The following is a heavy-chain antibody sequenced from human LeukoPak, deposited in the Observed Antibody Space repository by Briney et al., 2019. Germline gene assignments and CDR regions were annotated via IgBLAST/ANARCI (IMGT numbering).Heavy chain of an antibody. Sequence: ASVKVSCKASGGTFSSYAISWVRQAPGQGLEWMGRIIPILGIANYAQKFQGRVTITADKSTSTAYMELSSLRSEDTAVYYCARHPYDSYGMDVWGQGTTVTVSS. J-gene: IGHJ6*02. CDR2: IIPILGIA. CDR1: GGTFSSYA. D-gene: IGHD3-3*01. CDR3: ARHPYDSYGMDV. V-gene: IGHV1-69*04.